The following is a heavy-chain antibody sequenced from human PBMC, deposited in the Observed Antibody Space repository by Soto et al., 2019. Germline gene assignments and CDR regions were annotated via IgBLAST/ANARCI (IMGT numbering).Heavy chain of an antibody. CDR3: ARDHDGDYYYGMDV. D-gene: IGHD4-17*01. Sequence: QVPLVQSGAEVKQPGASVKVSCKASGYTFTGYYMHWVRQAPGQGLEWMGWINPNSGGTNYAQKFQGWVTMTRDTSISTAYMELSRLRSDDTAVYYCARDHDGDYYYGMDVWGQGTTVTVSS. J-gene: IGHJ6*02. V-gene: IGHV1-2*04. CDR2: INPNSGGT. CDR1: GYTFTGYY.